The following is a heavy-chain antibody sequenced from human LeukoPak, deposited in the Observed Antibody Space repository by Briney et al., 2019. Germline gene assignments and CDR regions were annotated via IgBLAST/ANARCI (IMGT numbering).Heavy chain of an antibody. D-gene: IGHD3-10*01. V-gene: IGHV3-23*01. CDR2: VNGNGGST. J-gene: IGHJ4*02. CDR3: AKDLWDSGSQAYFDY. Sequence: PGGSLRLSCAASGFSFSTYAMSWVRQAPGKGLEWVSGVNGNGGSTSYADSVKGRFTIFRDNSKNTVYLQMNSLRVEDTAVYYCAKDLWDSGSQAYFDYWGQGTLVTVSS. CDR1: GFSFSTYA.